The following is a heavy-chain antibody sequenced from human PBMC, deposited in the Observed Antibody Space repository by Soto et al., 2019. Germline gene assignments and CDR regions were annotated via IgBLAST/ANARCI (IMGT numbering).Heavy chain of an antibody. V-gene: IGHV1-69*02. Sequence: ASVKVSCKASGGTFSSYTISWVRQAPXQGLEWMGRIIPILGIANYAQKFQGRVTITADKSTSTAYMELSSLRSEDTAVYYCASHAFYDILTGYYLYYYYGMDVWGQGTTVTVSS. D-gene: IGHD3-9*01. CDR1: GGTFSSYT. CDR3: ASHAFYDILTGYYLYYYYGMDV. CDR2: IIPILGIA. J-gene: IGHJ6*02.